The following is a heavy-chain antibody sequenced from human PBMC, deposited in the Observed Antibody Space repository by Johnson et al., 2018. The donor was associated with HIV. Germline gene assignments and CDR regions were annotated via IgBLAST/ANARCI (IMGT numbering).Heavy chain of an antibody. V-gene: IGHV3-7*01. Sequence: VQLLESGGGLVQPGRSLRLSCAASGFTFDDYAMHWVRQAPGKGLEWVANIKQDGSEKYYVDSVKGRFTISRDNAKNSLYLQMNSLRAEDTAVYYCARDRVENYYGSGSYYDAFDIWGQGTMVTVSS. CDR1: GFTFDDYA. J-gene: IGHJ3*02. D-gene: IGHD3-10*01. CDR3: ARDRVENYYGSGSYYDAFDI. CDR2: IKQDGSEK.